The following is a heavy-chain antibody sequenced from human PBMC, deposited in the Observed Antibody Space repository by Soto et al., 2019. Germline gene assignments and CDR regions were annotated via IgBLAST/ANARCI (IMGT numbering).Heavy chain of an antibody. V-gene: IGHV4-39*01. J-gene: IGHJ4*02. CDR3: ARHFLSAAGLVHFDY. CDR1: GGSISSSSYY. Sequence: QLQLQESGPGLVKPSETLSLTCTVSGGSISSSSYYWGWIRQPPGKGLEWIGSIYYSGSTYYNPSLKSRVTISVDTSKNQFSLKLSSVTAADTAVYYCARHFLSAAGLVHFDYWGQGTLVTVSS. D-gene: IGHD6-13*01. CDR2: IYYSGST.